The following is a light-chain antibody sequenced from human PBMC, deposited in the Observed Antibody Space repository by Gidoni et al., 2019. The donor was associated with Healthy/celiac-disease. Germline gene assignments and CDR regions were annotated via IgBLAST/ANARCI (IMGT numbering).Light chain of an antibody. CDR3: MQALQTPT. CDR1: QSLLHSNGYNY. J-gene: IGKJ2*01. CDR2: LGS. V-gene: IGKV2-28*01. Sequence: DIVMTQSPLSLPVTPGEPAYISCRSSQSLLHSNGYNYLDWDLQKPGQSPQLLIYLGSTRASGVPDRFSGSGSGTDFTLKISRVEAEDVGVYYCMQALQTPTFGQGTKLEIK.